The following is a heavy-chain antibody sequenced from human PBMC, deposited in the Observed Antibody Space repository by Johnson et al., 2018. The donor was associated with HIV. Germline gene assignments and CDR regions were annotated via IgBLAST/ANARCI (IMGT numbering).Heavy chain of an antibody. CDR2: RSGSGVCT. D-gene: IGHD6-6*01. V-gene: IGHV3-23*04. CDR3: ATLSLIAAPDPFDI. Sequence: VQLVESGGGLVQPGGSLRVSCAASGFTFSSYAMNWVRQTPGKGLEWVSGRSGSGVCTYYADSVTGRFSISRDNSKNTVYLQMNSLRADDTALYYCATLSLIAAPDPFDIWGQGTMVTVSS. CDR1: GFTFSSYA. J-gene: IGHJ3*02.